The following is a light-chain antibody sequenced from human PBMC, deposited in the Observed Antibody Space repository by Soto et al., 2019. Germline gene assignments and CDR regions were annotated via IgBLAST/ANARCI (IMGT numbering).Light chain of an antibody. J-gene: IGKJ5*01. V-gene: IGKV1-9*01. Sequence: DLQFTQSPSFLSASVGDRVTITFRASQGIRSYLAWYQQRPGKAPELLIYGASTLRPGGASRFSGSGSGTDFTLTISSLQPEDFATYYCQQSYGTPTFGQGTRLEIK. CDR1: QGIRSY. CDR3: QQSYGTPT. CDR2: GAS.